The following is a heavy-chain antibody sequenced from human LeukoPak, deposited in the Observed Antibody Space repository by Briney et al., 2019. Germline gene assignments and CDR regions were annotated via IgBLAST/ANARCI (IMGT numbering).Heavy chain of an antibody. CDR3: AKGGYSGGSCYSHSYGNRNFDF. V-gene: IGHV3-30*04. J-gene: IGHJ4*02. Sequence: GGSLRLSCAASGFTLSSYAMHWVRQAPGKGLEWVAVISYDGSNKYYADSVKGQFTISRDNSKNTLYLQMNSLRAEDTAVYYCAKGGYSGGSCYSHSYGNRNFDFWGRGTLVTVSS. D-gene: IGHD2-15*01. CDR1: GFTLSSYA. CDR2: ISYDGSNK.